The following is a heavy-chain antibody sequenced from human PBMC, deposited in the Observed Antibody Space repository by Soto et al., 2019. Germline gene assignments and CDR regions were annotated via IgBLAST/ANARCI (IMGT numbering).Heavy chain of an antibody. J-gene: IGHJ4*02. CDR1: GFTFSSYA. D-gene: IGHD6-6*01. CDR2: ISYDGSNK. V-gene: IGHV3-30-3*01. Sequence: GGSLRLSCAASGFTFSSYAMHWVRQAPGKGLEWVAVISYDGSNKYYADSVKGRFTISRDNSKNTLYLQMNSLRAEDTAVYYCASLDSSSSDYWGQETLVTVSS. CDR3: ASLDSSSSDY.